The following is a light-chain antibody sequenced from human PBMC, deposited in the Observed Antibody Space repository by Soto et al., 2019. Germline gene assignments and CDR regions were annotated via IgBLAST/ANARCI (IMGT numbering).Light chain of an antibody. CDR2: LGS. CDR3: MQPLQTLIT. J-gene: IGKJ5*01. V-gene: IGKV2-28*01. Sequence: EIVLTQSPLSLSVSPGEPASISCRSSQSLTHSSGYNYLDWYLLKPGQPPQLLIYLGSNRGSGVPDRFSGSGSGTDCTLTISRVETEDAGVYFCMQPLQTLITFGQGTRLEIQ. CDR1: QSLTHSSGYNY.